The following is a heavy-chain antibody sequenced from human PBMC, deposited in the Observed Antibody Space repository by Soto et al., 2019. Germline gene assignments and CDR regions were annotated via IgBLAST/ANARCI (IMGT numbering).Heavy chain of an antibody. Sequence: ETLSLTCTVSGGSISDYYWNWIRQPPGKGLEWIGYIYYSGSTNYNPSLKSRVTISVDTSKNQFSIKLSSVTAADTAVYYCVRETYYYDSSGSGTPYFDYWGQGTLVTVSS. CDR2: IYYSGST. D-gene: IGHD3-22*01. CDR3: VRETYYYDSSGSGTPYFDY. V-gene: IGHV4-59*01. J-gene: IGHJ4*02. CDR1: GGSISDYY.